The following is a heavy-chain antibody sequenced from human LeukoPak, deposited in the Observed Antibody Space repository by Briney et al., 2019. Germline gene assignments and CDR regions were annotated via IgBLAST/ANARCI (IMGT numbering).Heavy chain of an antibody. CDR2: ISYDGSNK. D-gene: IGHD1-1*01. J-gene: IGHJ6*04. CDR3: AKDPRVVWNDDYYYHGMDV. Sequence: PGGSLRLSCAASGFTFSSYGMHWVRQAPGKGLEWVAVISYDGSNKYYADSVKGRFTISRDNSKNTLYLQMNSLRAEDTAVYYCAKDPRVVWNDDYYYHGMDVWGKGTTVTVSS. V-gene: IGHV3-30*18. CDR1: GFTFSSYG.